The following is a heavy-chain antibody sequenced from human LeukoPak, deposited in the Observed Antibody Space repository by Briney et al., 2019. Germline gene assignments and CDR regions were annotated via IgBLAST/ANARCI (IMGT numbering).Heavy chain of an antibody. D-gene: IGHD6-19*01. Sequence: ASVKVSCKASGYTFNSHGISWVRQAPGQGLEWMGWISAYNGDTNYAQKFQGRVTLTTDRTTSTAYLEVRSLRSDDTAVYYCARDPSNTSGWKTWFDPWGQGTLVTVSS. CDR1: GYTFNSHG. CDR3: ARDPSNTSGWKTWFDP. V-gene: IGHV1-18*04. CDR2: ISAYNGDT. J-gene: IGHJ5*02.